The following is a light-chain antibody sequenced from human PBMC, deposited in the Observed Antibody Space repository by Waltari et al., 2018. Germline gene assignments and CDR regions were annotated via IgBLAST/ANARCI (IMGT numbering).Light chain of an antibody. CDR2: AAS. CDR3: QQSSNTPPFT. CDR1: QSISSY. Sequence: DIQMTQSPSSLSASVGDRVTITCPASQSISSYLNWYQQKPGKAPKLLIYAASSLQSGVPSRFSGSGSGTDFTLAINSLQPEDFATYYCQQSSNTPPFTFGPGTRLEIK. J-gene: IGKJ5*01. V-gene: IGKV1-39*01.